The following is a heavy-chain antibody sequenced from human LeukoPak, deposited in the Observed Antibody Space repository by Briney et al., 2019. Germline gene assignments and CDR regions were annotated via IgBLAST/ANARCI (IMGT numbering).Heavy chain of an antibody. D-gene: IGHD6-19*01. CDR2: ISSSSSTI. CDR3: ARASSSGWDY. CDR1: GFTFSSYS. J-gene: IGHJ4*02. V-gene: IGHV3-48*04. Sequence: PGGSPRLSCAASGFTFSSYSMNWVRQAPGKGLEWVSYISSSSSTIYYADSVKGRFTISRDNAKNSLYLQMNSLRAEDTAVYYCARASSSGWDYWGQGTLVTVSS.